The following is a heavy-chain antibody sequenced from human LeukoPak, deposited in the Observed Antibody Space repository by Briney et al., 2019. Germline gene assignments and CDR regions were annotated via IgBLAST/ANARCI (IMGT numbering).Heavy chain of an antibody. CDR2: VSANGVST. V-gene: IGHV3-23*01. CDR3: AKDRGYTTGRDFDF. J-gene: IGHJ4*02. D-gene: IGHD3-10*01. CDR1: GFTFGNYP. Sequence: GGSLRLSCAASGFTFGNYPFSWVRQAPGKGLEWVSVVSANGVSTLYANSVKGRFTISRDNFVNTLYLQMSSLRAEDAAVYYCAKDRGYTTGRDFDFWGQGALVTVSS.